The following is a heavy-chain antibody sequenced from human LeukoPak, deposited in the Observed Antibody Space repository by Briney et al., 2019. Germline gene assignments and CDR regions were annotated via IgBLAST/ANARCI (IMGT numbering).Heavy chain of an antibody. CDR3: ARGGGYYDSSGYYIHDY. J-gene: IGHJ4*02. CDR2: INPNSGST. V-gene: IGHV1-2*02. Sequence: SVTVTFLCSVYTFTYYYMHCVRQAACQGLEGMGGINPNSGSTNYAQKFQVRVTITRDTSSSTAYMELSRLRSDDTAVYYCARGGGYYDSSGYYIHDYWGQGTLVTVAS. D-gene: IGHD3-22*01. CDR1: VYTFTYYY.